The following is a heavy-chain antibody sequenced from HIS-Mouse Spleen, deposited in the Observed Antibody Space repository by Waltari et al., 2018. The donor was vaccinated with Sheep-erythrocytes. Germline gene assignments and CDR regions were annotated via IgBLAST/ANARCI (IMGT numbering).Heavy chain of an antibody. V-gene: IGHV3-33*06. CDR2: IWYDGSNK. CDR1: VFTFSTDG. CDR3: AKASTATVVSHYFDY. Sequence: QVQLVESGGGVVQPGRSLRPPCASSVFTFSTDGPTWVRLAQGKGLEWVAVIWYDGSNKYYADSVKGRFTISRDNSKNTLYLQMNSLRAEDTAVYYCAKASTATVVSHYFDYWGQGTLVTVSS. D-gene: IGHD4-17*01. J-gene: IGHJ4*02.